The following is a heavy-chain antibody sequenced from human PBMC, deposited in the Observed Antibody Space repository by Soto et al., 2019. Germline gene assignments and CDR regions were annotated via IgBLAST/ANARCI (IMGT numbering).Heavy chain of an antibody. V-gene: IGHV4-4*02. CDR2: IYRTGST. J-gene: IGHJ4*02. D-gene: IGHD1-7*01. CDR3: ASRDPGTSVDY. CDR1: GASFTSNDW. Sequence: SETLSLTCAVSGASFTSNDWWTCVRQPPGRGLVWIGEIYRTGSTNYNPSLKSRGTLSVDKSENQFSLKVTSLTAADTAVYYCASRDPGTSVDYWGQGTLVTVSS.